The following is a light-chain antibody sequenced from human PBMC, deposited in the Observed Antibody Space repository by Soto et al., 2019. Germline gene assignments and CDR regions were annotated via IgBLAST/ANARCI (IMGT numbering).Light chain of an antibody. CDR3: KQFGSSPGFT. CDR1: QSINNRY. Sequence: EIVLTQSPGTLSLSPGERATLSCRASQSINNRYLAWYQQKPGQAPRLLIYAASSMATGIQDRFSGSGSGKDFTLTISRLEPEDFALYYCKQFGSSPGFTFGPGTKVDIK. J-gene: IGKJ3*01. CDR2: AAS. V-gene: IGKV3-20*01.